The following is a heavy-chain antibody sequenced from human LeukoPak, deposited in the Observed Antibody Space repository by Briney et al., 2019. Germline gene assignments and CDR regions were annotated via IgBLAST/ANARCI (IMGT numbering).Heavy chain of an antibody. V-gene: IGHV3-23*01. D-gene: IGHD6-13*01. Sequence: GGSLRLSCAASGFTFSSYAMSWVRQAPGKGLEWVSSITGSGTSTYYTDSVKGRFTISRDNSKNTLYLQMNSLRAEDTAVYYCARDPYSSSPVHIRFDPWGQGALVTVSS. CDR2: ITGSGTST. J-gene: IGHJ5*02. CDR1: GFTFSSYA. CDR3: ARDPYSSSPVHIRFDP.